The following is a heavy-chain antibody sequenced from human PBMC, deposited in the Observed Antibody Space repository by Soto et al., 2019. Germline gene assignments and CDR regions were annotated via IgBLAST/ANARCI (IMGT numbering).Heavy chain of an antibody. CDR2: ISYDGSNK. CDR1: GFTFSSYA. J-gene: IGHJ6*02. V-gene: IGHV3-30-3*01. Sequence: PGGSLRLSCAASGFTFSSYAMHWVRQAPGKGLEWVAVISYDGSNKYYADSVKGRFTISRDNSKNTLYLQMNSLRAEGTAVYYCARDRRRLYYYYGMDVWGQGTTVTVSS. D-gene: IGHD6-6*01. CDR3: ARDRRRLYYYYGMDV.